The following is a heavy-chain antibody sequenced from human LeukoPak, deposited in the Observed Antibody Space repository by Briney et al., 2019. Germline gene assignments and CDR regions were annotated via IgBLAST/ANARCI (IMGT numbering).Heavy chain of an antibody. Sequence: ASVKVSCKASGYTFTSYGISWVRQAPGQGLEWMGWISAYNGNTSYAQKLQGRVTMTTDTSTSTAYMELRSLRSDDTAVYYCARARGYYGSGSYYKGYYFDYWGQGTLVTVSS. CDR2: ISAYNGNT. D-gene: IGHD3-10*01. CDR1: GYTFTSYG. J-gene: IGHJ4*02. V-gene: IGHV1-18*01. CDR3: ARARGYYGSGSYYKGYYFDY.